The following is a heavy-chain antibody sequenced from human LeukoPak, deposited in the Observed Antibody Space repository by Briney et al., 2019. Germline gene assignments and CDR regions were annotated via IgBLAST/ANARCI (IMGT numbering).Heavy chain of an antibody. D-gene: IGHD3-10*01. J-gene: IGHJ4*02. CDR2: IRYDGSNK. CDR3: ATSWETMYFDY. CDR1: GGSFSGYY. V-gene: IGHV3-30*02. Sequence: QPSETLSLTCAVYGGSFSGYYRSWIRQAPGKGLEWVAFIRYDGSNKYYADSVKGRFTISRDNSKNTLYLQMNSLRAEDTAVYYCATSWETMYFDYWGQGTLVTVSS.